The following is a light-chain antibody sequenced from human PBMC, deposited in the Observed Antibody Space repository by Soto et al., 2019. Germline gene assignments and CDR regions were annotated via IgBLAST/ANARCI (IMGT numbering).Light chain of an antibody. Sequence: DIVMTQSPLSLPVTPGEPASICCRSSQSLLHSNGYNYLDWYLQKPGQSPQLLIYLGSYRASGVPDRFSGSGSGTDFTLKISRVEAEDVGVYYCMQALQTRTFGQGTKV. CDR1: QSLLHSNGYNY. V-gene: IGKV2-28*01. J-gene: IGKJ1*01. CDR2: LGS. CDR3: MQALQTRT.